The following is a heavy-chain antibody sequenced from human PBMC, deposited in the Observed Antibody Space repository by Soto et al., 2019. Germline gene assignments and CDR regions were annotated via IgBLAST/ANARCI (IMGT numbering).Heavy chain of an antibody. Sequence: QIPLVQSGPEVKKPGASMKVSCKAYDFSLTSHGISWVRQAPGQGLEWMGWISLYNGNTNYAQQFQGRVTMTTDTSTSTGYMELRSLRSDDTAMYFCAIYHLELFRFDYWGQGTLVTVSS. CDR2: ISLYNGNT. D-gene: IGHD2-2*01. CDR3: AIYHLELFRFDY. V-gene: IGHV1-18*04. CDR1: DFSLTSHG. J-gene: IGHJ4*02.